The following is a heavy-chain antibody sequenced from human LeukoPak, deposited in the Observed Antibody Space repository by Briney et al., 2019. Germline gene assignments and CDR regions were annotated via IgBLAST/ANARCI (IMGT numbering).Heavy chain of an antibody. D-gene: IGHD5-24*01. CDR3: AKVDDGYNSVNNFDY. J-gene: IGHJ4*02. V-gene: IGHV3-23*01. CDR2: ISGSGGST. CDR1: GFTFSSYS. Sequence: PGGSLRLSCAASGFTFSSYSMNWVRQAPGKGLEWVSAISGSGGSTYYADSVKGRFTISRDNSKNTLYLQMNSLRAEDTAVYYCAKVDDGYNSVNNFDYWGQGTLVTVSS.